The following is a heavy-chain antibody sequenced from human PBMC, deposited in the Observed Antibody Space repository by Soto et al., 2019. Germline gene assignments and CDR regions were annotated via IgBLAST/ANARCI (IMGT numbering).Heavy chain of an antibody. J-gene: IGHJ4*02. CDR2: TYYRSKWHN. D-gene: IGHD4-4*01. CDR1: GDSVSSNNAA. Sequence: SQTLSLTCAISGDSVSSNNAAWNWIRQSPSRGLEWLGRTYYRSKWHNDYAVSVKSRITINPDTSKNQFSLNLNSVTASDTAVYFCVSQRTTVITQAYIDYWGPGALVTVSS. V-gene: IGHV6-1*01. CDR3: VSQRTTVITQAYIDY.